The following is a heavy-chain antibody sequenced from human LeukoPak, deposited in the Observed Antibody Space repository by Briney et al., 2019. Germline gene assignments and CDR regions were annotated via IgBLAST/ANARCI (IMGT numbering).Heavy chain of an antibody. CDR1: GGSFSGYY. CDR2: INHSGST. D-gene: IGHD3-9*01. J-gene: IGHJ5*02. CDR3: ARDEAYYDIFTGYNWFDP. V-gene: IGHV4-34*01. Sequence: PSETLSLTCAVYGGSFSGYYWSWIRQPPGKGLEWIGEINHSGSTNYNPSLKSRLSISVDTSENQLSLKLSSVTAADTAVYYCARDEAYYDIFTGYNWFDPWGQGTLVAVSS.